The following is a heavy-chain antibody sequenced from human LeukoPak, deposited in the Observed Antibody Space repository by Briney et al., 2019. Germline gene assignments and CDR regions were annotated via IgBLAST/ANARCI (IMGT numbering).Heavy chain of an antibody. CDR2: INHSGST. CDR1: GGSFSGYY. Sequence: PSETLSLTCAVYGGSFSGYYWSWIRQPPGKGLEWIGEINHSGSTNYNPSLKSRVTISVDTSKNHFSLNLRSVTAADTALYYCARVSFRDGYKIFDYWGQGTLVTVSS. J-gene: IGHJ4*02. D-gene: IGHD5-24*01. CDR3: ARVSFRDGYKIFDY. V-gene: IGHV4-34*01.